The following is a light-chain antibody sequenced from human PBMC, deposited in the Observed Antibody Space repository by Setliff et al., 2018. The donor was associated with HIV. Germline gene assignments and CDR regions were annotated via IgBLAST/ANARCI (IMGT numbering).Light chain of an antibody. J-gene: IGLJ2*01. Sequence: SYELTQPPSVSVSPGQTASITCSGDKLGDKYACWYQQKPGQSPVLVIYQDSKRPSGIPERFSGSSSGNTATLTISGTQAMDEADYYCQAWDSSTGVFGGGTK. CDR2: QDS. CDR3: QAWDSSTGV. CDR1: KLGDKY. V-gene: IGLV3-1*01.